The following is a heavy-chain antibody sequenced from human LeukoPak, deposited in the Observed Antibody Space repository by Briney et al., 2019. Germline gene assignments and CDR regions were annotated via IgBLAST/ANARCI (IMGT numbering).Heavy chain of an antibody. CDR1: GFTFSSYS. Sequence: GGSLRLSCAASGFTFSSYSMNWVRQAPGKGLEWVSAISGSGGSTYYADSVKGRFTISRDNSKNTLYLQMNSLRADDTAVYYYAKVGSTSWYYYYMDVWGKGTTVTISS. D-gene: IGHD2-2*01. V-gene: IGHV3-23*01. CDR3: AKVGSTSWYYYYMDV. CDR2: ISGSGGST. J-gene: IGHJ6*03.